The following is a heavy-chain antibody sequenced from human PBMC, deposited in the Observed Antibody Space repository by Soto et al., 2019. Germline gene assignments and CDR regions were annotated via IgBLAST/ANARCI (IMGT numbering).Heavy chain of an antibody. V-gene: IGHV1-2*02. CDR2: INPNIGGT. CDR1: GYTFTGYY. D-gene: IGHD2-2*01. J-gene: IGHJ6*02. CDR3: ARDRCSSTSCYPRYYYYGMDV. Sequence: GASVKVSCKASGYTFTGYYMHWVRQAPGQGLEWMGWINPNIGGTNDAQKFQGRVTMTRDTSISKAYMELSRLRSDETAVYYCARDRCSSTSCYPRYYYYGMDVWGQGTTVTV.